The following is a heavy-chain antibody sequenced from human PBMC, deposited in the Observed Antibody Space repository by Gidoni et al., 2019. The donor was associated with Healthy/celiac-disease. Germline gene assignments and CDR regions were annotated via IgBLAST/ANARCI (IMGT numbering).Heavy chain of an antibody. CDR3: ARDAEKSPTMSGVAAAGTEDYYYMDV. CDR1: GGTFSSYA. V-gene: IGHV1-69*04. CDR2: IIPILGIA. J-gene: IGHJ6*03. D-gene: IGHD6-13*01. Sequence: QVQLVQSGAEVKKPGSSVKFSCKASGGTFSSYAISWVRQATGQGLEWMGRIIPILGIANYAQKFQGRVTSTADKSTSTAYMELSSLRSEDTAVYYCARDAEKSPTMSGVAAAGTEDYYYMDVWGKGTTVTVSS.